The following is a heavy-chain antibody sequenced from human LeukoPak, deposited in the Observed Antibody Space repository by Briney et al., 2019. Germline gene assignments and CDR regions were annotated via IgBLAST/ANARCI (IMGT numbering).Heavy chain of an antibody. CDR3: ARDPNGDYIGTFDM. V-gene: IGHV3-23*01. D-gene: IGHD4-17*01. J-gene: IGHJ3*02. CDR1: EFTFSSSA. CDR2: ISAGSSSI. Sequence: PGGSLRLSCAASEFTFSSSAMTWVRQAPGKGLEWVSAISAGSSSIFYADSVKGRFTISRDNSKNTLYLQMNSLRVEDTAVYFCARDPNGDYIGTFDMWGRGTMVSVSS.